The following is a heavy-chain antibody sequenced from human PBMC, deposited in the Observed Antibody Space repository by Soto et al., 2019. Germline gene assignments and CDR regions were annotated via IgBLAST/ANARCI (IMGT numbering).Heavy chain of an antibody. D-gene: IGHD3-3*01. V-gene: IGHV4-34*01. Sequence: SLTCAVYGGSFSGYYWSWIRQPPGKGLEWIGEINHSGSTNYNPSLKSRVTISVDTSKNQFSLKLSSVTAADTAVYYCASRTYYDFWSGYRDYWGQGTLVTVSS. CDR3: ASRTYYDFWSGYRDY. CDR2: INHSGST. J-gene: IGHJ4*02. CDR1: GGSFSGYY.